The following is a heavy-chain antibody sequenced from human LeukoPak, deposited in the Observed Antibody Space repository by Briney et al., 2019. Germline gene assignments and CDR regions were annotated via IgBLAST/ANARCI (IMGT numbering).Heavy chain of an antibody. J-gene: IGHJ5*02. V-gene: IGHV1-2*02. CDR3: ARVWYQLTNWFDP. Sequence: ASVKVSCKASGYTFTGYYMHWVRQAPAQGVEGMGWINPNSGGQNYAQKLQGRVTMTRDTSNNPAYMDLGRLKSDDTAVYYCARVWYQLTNWFDPWGEGTLVTVSS. CDR2: INPNSGGQ. D-gene: IGHD2-2*01. CDR1: GYTFTGYY.